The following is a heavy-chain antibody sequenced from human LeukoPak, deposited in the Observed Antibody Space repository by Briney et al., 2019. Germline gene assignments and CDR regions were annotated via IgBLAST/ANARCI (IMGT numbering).Heavy chain of an antibody. D-gene: IGHD3-3*01. CDR2: ISSNGGST. CDR3: ASVGGVYDFWSGPYYGMDV. CDR1: GFTFSSYA. V-gene: IGHV3-64*01. Sequence: PGGSLRLSCAASGFTFSSYAMHWVRQAPGKGLEYVSAISSNGGSTYYANSVKGRFTISRDNSKNTLYLQMGSLRAEDMAVYYCASVGGVYDFWSGPYYGMDVWGQGTTVTVSS. J-gene: IGHJ6*02.